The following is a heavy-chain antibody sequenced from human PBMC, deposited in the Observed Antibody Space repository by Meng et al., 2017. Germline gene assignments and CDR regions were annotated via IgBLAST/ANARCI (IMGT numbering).Heavy chain of an antibody. CDR1: GFTFSSYA. Sequence: GGSLRLSCAASGFTFSSYAMSWVRQAPGKGLEWVSAISGSGGSTYYADSVKGRFTISRDNSKNTLYLQINSLRAEDTAVYYCAKNLRWFGELLLFDYWGQGTLVTVSS. J-gene: IGHJ4*02. V-gene: IGHV3-23*01. CDR3: AKNLRWFGELLLFDY. CDR2: ISGSGGST. D-gene: IGHD3-10*01.